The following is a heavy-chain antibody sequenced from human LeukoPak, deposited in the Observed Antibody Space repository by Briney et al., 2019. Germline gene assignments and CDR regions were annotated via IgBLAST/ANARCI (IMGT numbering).Heavy chain of an antibody. CDR1: GGSISSGGYY. CDR2: IYHSGST. J-gene: IGHJ4*02. Sequence: TLFLTCTVSGGSISSGGYYWSWIRQPPGKGLEWIGYIYHSGSTYYNPSLKSRVTISVDKSKNQFSLKLSSVTAADTAVYYCARGRRGLRSSYFDYWGQGTLVTVSS. D-gene: IGHD5-12*01. CDR3: ARGRRGLRSSYFDY. V-gene: IGHV4-30-2*01.